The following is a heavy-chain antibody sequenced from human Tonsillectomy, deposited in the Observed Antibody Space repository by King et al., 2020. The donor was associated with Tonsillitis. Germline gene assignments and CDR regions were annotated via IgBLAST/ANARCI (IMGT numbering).Heavy chain of an antibody. CDR2: TRNKARSYTT. J-gene: IGHJ4*02. Sequence: VQLVESGGGLVQPGGSLRLSCVASGFTFSDHYMDWVRQAPGKGLEWIGRTRNKARSYTTEYAASVKDRFIISRDDSKNSLYMQMSSLKTEDTAVYYCIRVGDCHNAVCYTPGDSWGQGTLVTVSS. D-gene: IGHD2-8*01. V-gene: IGHV3-72*01. CDR3: IRVGDCHNAVCYTPGDS. CDR1: GFTFSDHY.